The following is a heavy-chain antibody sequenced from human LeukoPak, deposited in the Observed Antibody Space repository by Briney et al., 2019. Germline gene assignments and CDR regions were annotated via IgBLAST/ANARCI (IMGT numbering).Heavy chain of an antibody. CDR1: GGSTSSYY. CDR2: IYYSGST. V-gene: IGHV4-59*01. Sequence: SETLSLTCTVSGGSTSSYYWSWIRQPPGKGLEWIGYIYYSGSTNYNPSLKSRVTISVDTSKNQFSLKLSSVTAADTAVYYCARDQAHYDFWSGYHNWFDPWGQGTLVTVSS. J-gene: IGHJ5*02. CDR3: ARDQAHYDFWSGYHNWFDP. D-gene: IGHD3-3*01.